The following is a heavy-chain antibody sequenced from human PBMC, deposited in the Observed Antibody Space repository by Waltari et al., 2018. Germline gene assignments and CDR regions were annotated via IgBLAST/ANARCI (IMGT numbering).Heavy chain of an antibody. D-gene: IGHD3-10*01. CDR1: VGPFSVYS. CDR2: INHSGST. CDR3: ARGTEEVRGVHFDY. Sequence: QVQLQRWGAGRLKPWGTLPLPSAAYVGPFSVYSGTGIRKPPGKGLEWIGKINHSGSTNYNPSLKSRVTISVDTSKNQFSLKLSSVTAADTAVYYCARGTEEVRGVHFDYWGQGTLVTVSS. J-gene: IGHJ4*02. V-gene: IGHV4-34*01.